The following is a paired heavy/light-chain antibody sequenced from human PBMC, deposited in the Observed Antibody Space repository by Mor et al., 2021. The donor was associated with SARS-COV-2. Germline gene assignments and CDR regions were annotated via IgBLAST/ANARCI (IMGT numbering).Light chain of an antibody. CDR1: QDISNY. CDR2: DAS. J-gene: IGKJ4*01. CDR3: QQYDNLPLT. Sequence: DIQMTQSPSSLSASVGDRVTITCQASQDISNYLNWYQQKPGKAPKLLIYDASNLETGVPSRFSGSGSGTDFTFIISSLQPEDIATYYCQQYDNLPLTFGGGTKVEIK. V-gene: IGKV1-33*01.
Heavy chain of an antibody. V-gene: IGHV4-34*01. J-gene: IGHJ5*02. CDR1: GGSFSGYH. CDR3: ARRYSSGWYGDWFDP. Sequence: QVQLQQWGAGLLKPSETLSLTCAAYGGSFSGYHWSWIRQPPGKGLEWIGEINHSGSTNYNPSFKSRVTISVDTSKSQFSLKLSSVTAADTAVYYCARRYSSGWYGDWFDPWGQGTLVTVSS. D-gene: IGHD6-19*01. CDR2: INHSGST.